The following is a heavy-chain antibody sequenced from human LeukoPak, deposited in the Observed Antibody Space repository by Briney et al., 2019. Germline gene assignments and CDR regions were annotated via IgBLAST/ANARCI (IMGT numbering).Heavy chain of an antibody. D-gene: IGHD3-22*01. CDR3: ARDYDSSGYSDY. V-gene: IGHV3-21*01. Sequence: GGSLGLSCAASGFTFSSYSMNWVRQAPGKGLEWVSSISSSSSYIYYADSVKGRFTISRDNAKNSLYLQMNSLRAEDTAVYYCARDYDSSGYSDYWGQGTLVTVSS. J-gene: IGHJ4*02. CDR2: ISSSSSYI. CDR1: GFTFSSYS.